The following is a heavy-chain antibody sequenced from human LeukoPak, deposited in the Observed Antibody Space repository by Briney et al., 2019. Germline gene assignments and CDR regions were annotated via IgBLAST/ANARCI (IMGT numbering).Heavy chain of an antibody. CDR3: ARVRIVVVVAANLEGTDAFDI. Sequence: GGSLRLSCAASGFTFSSYSMNWVRQAPGKGLEWVSSISSSSSYIYYADSVKGRFTISRDNAKNSLYLQMNSLRAEDTAVYYCARVRIVVVVAANLEGTDAFDIWGQGTMVTVSS. V-gene: IGHV3-21*01. D-gene: IGHD2-15*01. CDR2: ISSSSSYI. J-gene: IGHJ3*02. CDR1: GFTFSSYS.